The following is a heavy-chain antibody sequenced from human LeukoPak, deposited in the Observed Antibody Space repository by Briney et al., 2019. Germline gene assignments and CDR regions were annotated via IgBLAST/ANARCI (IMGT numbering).Heavy chain of an antibody. CDR3: ARIGTYYDFWFRPYYYHGMDV. Sequence: SETLSLTCAVYGGSFSGYYWSWIRQPPGKGLEWIGEINHSGSTSYNPSLKSRVTISVDTSKNQFSLKLSSVTAADTAVYYCARIGTYYDFWFRPYYYHGMDVWGQGTTVTVSS. CDR2: INHSGST. CDR1: GGSFSGYY. J-gene: IGHJ6*02. V-gene: IGHV4-34*01. D-gene: IGHD3-3*01.